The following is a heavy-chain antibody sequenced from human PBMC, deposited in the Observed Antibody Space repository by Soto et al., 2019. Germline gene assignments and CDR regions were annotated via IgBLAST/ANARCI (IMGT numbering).Heavy chain of an antibody. J-gene: IGHJ4*02. CDR1: GFTFSSYA. Sequence: EVQLLESGGGLVQPGGSLRLFCAASGFTFSSYAMSWVRQAPGKGLEWVSAISGSGGSTYYADSVKGRFTISRDNSKNTLYLQMNSLRAEDTAVYYCAKRYDILTGYYLPLDYLGQGTLVTVSS. V-gene: IGHV3-23*01. CDR3: AKRYDILTGYYLPLDY. D-gene: IGHD3-9*01. CDR2: ISGSGGST.